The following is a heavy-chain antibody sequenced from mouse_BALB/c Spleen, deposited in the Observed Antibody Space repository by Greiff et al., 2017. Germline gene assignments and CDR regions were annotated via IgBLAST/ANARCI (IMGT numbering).Heavy chain of an antibody. D-gene: IGHD1-2*01. V-gene: IGHV5-6*02. CDR3: ARRDYGHALAY. Sequence: EVKLVESGGDLVKPGGSLKLSCAASGFTFSSYGMSWVRQTPDKRLEWVATISSGGSYTYYPDSVKGRFTISRDNAKNTLYLQMSSLKSEDTAMYYCARRDYGHALAYWGQGTLVTVSA. CDR1: GFTFSSYG. CDR2: ISSGGSYT. J-gene: IGHJ3*01.